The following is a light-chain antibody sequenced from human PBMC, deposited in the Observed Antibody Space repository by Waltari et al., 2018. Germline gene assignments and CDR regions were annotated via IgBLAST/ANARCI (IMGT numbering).Light chain of an antibody. CDR1: SSDIGFYNY. CDR2: EVR. CDR3: SSYTSSSTWV. Sequence: QSALPQPASVSGSPGQSISIPCTGTSSDIGFYNYFSWYQQHPGKAPKLMIYEVRNRPSGVSNRFSGSKSDNTASLTISGLQAEDEADYYCSSYTSSSTWVFGGGTKLTVL. V-gene: IGLV2-14*01. J-gene: IGLJ3*02.